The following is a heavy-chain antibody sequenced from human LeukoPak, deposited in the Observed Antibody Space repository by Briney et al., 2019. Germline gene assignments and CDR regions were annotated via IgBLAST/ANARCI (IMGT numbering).Heavy chain of an antibody. Sequence: GGSLRLSCAVSGFTFSSGYMHWVRQPPGKGPVWVSRISSDGSNTIYADSVKGRFTISRDDARNTLYPQMNSLRGADTAVYYCARYTGGGVYWGQGTLVTVSS. J-gene: IGHJ4*02. CDR3: ARYTGGGVY. D-gene: IGHD2-2*02. V-gene: IGHV3-74*01. CDR1: GFTFSSGY. CDR2: ISSDGSNT.